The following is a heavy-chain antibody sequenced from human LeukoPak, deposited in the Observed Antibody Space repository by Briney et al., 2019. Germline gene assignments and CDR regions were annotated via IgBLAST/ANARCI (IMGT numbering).Heavy chain of an antibody. V-gene: IGHV1-2*02. J-gene: IGHJ4*02. CDR2: INPNSGVT. D-gene: IGHD3-22*01. CDR1: GYTFTDYY. Sequence: ASVKVSCKASGYTFTDYYIHWVRQAPGQGLEWMGWINPNSGVTNYAQKFQGRVTMTRDTSISTAYMELSRLRSDDTAVYYCARDYYVSSGYDYWGQGTLVTVSS. CDR3: ARDYYVSSGYDY.